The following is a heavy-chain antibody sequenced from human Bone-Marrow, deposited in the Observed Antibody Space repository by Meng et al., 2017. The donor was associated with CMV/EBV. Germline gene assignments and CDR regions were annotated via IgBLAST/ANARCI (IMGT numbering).Heavy chain of an antibody. CDR1: GFTFSDYY. CDR3: ARDSHGSSAVIY. CDR2: ISNGGEHK. V-gene: IGHV3-11*01. D-gene: IGHD6-6*01. J-gene: IGHJ4*02. Sequence: GESLKISCAASGFTFSDYYMNWIRQTPEKGLEWVAYISNGGEHKDYAHSVKGRFTISRDNAKNSVFLQMNSLRAEDTAVYYCARDSHGSSAVIYWGQGTLVTVYS.